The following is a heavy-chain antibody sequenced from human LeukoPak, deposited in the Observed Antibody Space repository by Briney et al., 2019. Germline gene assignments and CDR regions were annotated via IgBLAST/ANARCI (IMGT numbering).Heavy chain of an antibody. CDR1: GGFLNTHA. CDR3: ARDAPTYYYDSSGYSTGFRYFQH. CDR2: IIPVLGAA. D-gene: IGHD3-22*01. V-gene: IGHV1-69*13. J-gene: IGHJ1*01. Sequence: GASVKVSCKASGGFLNTHAITWVRQAPGEGLEWLGGIIPVLGAAHSAQSFQGRVTITADESTSTAYMELSSLRSEDTAVYYCARDAPTYYYDSSGYSTGFRYFQHWGQGTLVTVSS.